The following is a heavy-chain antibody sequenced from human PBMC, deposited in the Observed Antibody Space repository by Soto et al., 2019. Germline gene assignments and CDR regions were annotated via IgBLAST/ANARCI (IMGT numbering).Heavy chain of an antibody. D-gene: IGHD5-18*01. V-gene: IGHV4-31*03. CDR2: IYFTGTT. J-gene: IGHJ4*02. CDR1: GGSISSGTSY. Sequence: SETLSLTCNVSGGSISSGTSYWTWIRQHPGEGLEWIGHIYFTGTTYSNPSLRSRLTISVDTSKNQFSLKLTSVTAADTATYYCASIPRRGYSYGIDDSGLGTLVTVSS. CDR3: ASIPRRGYSYGIDD.